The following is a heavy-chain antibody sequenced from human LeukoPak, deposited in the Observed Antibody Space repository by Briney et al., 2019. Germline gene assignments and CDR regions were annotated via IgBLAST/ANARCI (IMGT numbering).Heavy chain of an antibody. V-gene: IGHV3-30*04. D-gene: IGHD3-22*01. CDR3: ARGLVYYYDSSGYSTNFDY. CDR2: ISYDGSNK. J-gene: IGHJ4*02. CDR1: GFTFSSYA. Sequence: GGSLRLSCAASGFTFSSYAMHWVRQAPGKGLEWVAVISYDGSNKYYADSVKGRFTIFRDNSKNTLYLQMNSLRAEDTAVYYCARGLVYYYDSSGYSTNFDYWGQGTLVTVSS.